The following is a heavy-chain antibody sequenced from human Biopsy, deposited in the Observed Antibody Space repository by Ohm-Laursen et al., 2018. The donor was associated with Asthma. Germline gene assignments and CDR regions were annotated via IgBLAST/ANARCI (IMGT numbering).Heavy chain of an antibody. V-gene: IGHV3-53*01. Sequence: ALRLSCTASGFAVSRDHMLWVRQAPGKGMEWVSGIYSGGTSHTADSVRVRFTISRDYSKNTLYLQMHSLRAEDTAVYYCARGDSSNWSHYYFDYWGQGTLVTVSS. D-gene: IGHD3-22*01. CDR2: IYSGGTS. J-gene: IGHJ4*02. CDR1: GFAVSRDH. CDR3: ARGDSSNWSHYYFDY.